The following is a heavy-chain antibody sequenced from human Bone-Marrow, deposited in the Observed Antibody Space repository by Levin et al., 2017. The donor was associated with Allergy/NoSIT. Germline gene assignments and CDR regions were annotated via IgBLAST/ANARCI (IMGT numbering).Heavy chain of an antibody. Sequence: PVASVKVSCKTSGYTFIDYFIHWVRQAPGQGLEWMGIVNPRSGVTTYAEKFQGRISMTRDTSTNTAYMELRSLTSDDTAVYFCARLGIQLWPIDLWGQGTQVTVSS. CDR3: ARLGIQLWPIDL. CDR1: GYTFIDYF. CDR2: VNPRSGVT. J-gene: IGHJ5*02. D-gene: IGHD5-18*01. V-gene: IGHV1-46*01.